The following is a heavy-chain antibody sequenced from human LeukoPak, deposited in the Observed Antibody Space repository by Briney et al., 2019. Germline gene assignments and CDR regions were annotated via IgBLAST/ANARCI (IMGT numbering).Heavy chain of an antibody. Sequence: SETLSLTCTVSDDSISDYYRGWIRQPPGNGLGWIGYFHNSGTSTYNPSLKGRVTISVDTSKNHSSLKLSSVTAADTAVYYCARGSGELYYWGQRTLVTVSS. D-gene: IGHD3-10*01. CDR2: FHNSGTS. J-gene: IGHJ4*02. V-gene: IGHV4-59*01. CDR3: ARGSGELYY. CDR1: DDSISDYY.